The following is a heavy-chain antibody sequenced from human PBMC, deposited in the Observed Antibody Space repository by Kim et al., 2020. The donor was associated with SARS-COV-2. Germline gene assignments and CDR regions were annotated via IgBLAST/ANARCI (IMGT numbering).Heavy chain of an antibody. Sequence: GGSLRLSCAASGFTFSAFTMHRVRQAPGKGLEWVALISDDSSHQYHADSVKGRFTISRDNAKNTVYLQMDSLRPEDTAIYYCARAHSSSWYAAYWGQGTLVTVSS. V-gene: IGHV3-30*04. CDR3: ARAHSSSWYAAY. D-gene: IGHD6-13*01. CDR1: GFTFSAFT. J-gene: IGHJ4*02. CDR2: ISDDSSHQ.